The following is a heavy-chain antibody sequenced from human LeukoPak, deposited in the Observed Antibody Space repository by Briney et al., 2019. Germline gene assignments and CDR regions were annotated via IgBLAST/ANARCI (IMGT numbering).Heavy chain of an antibody. D-gene: IGHD6-13*01. J-gene: IGHJ1*01. CDR2: ISGSGGST. V-gene: IGHV3-23*01. Sequence: GGSLRLSCAASGFTFSSYGMSWVRQAPGKGLEWVSAISGSGGSTYYADSVKGRFTISRDNSKNTLYLQMNSLRAEDTAVYYCANEPGYSSSWYGYFQHWGQGTLVTVSS. CDR3: ANEPGYSSSWYGYFQH. CDR1: GFTFSSYG.